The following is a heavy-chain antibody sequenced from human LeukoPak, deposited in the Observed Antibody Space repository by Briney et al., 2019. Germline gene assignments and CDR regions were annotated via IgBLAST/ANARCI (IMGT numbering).Heavy chain of an antibody. CDR2: INWNGGSI. J-gene: IGHJ4*02. D-gene: IGHD3-22*01. CDR3: ARAQNYDSSGYLDY. V-gene: IGHV3-20*04. CDR1: GFTFDDYG. Sequence: PGGSLRLSCTASGFTFDDYGMSWVRQAPGKGLEWVSGINWNGGSIGYADSMQGRFTISRDNAKNSLYLQMNSLRADDTALYYCARAQNYDSSGYLDYWGQGALVTVSS.